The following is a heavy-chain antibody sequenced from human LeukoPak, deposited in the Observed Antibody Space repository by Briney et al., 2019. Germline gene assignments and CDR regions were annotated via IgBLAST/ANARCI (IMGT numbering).Heavy chain of an antibody. D-gene: IGHD3-10*01. CDR1: GGSISSYY. CDR2: IYYSGST. V-gene: IGHV4-59*08. J-gene: IGHJ5*02. CDR3: ARLWFGEFRGVNWFDP. Sequence: LETLSLSCTVSGGSISSYYWSWIRQPPGKGLEWIGYIYYSGSTNYNPSLKSRVTISVDTSKNQFSLKLSSVTAADTAVYYCARLWFGEFRGVNWFDPWGRGTLVTVSS.